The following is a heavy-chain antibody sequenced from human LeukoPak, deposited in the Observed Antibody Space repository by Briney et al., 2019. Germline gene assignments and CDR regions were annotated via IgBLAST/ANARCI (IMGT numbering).Heavy chain of an antibody. CDR3: ASSVGIAAPLY. CDR1: GGSISSYY. J-gene: IGHJ4*02. CDR2: IYYSGST. V-gene: IGHV4-59*01. D-gene: IGHD6-6*01. Sequence: PSETLSLTCTVSGGSISSYYWSWIRQPPGKGLEWIGYIYYSGSTNYNPSLKSRVTISVDTSKNQFSLKLSSVTAADMAVYYCASSVGIAAPLYWGQGTLVTVSS.